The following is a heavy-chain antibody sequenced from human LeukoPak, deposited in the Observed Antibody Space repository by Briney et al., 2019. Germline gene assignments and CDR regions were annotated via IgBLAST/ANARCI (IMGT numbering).Heavy chain of an antibody. CDR1: GFTFGSYA. CDR3: AGISYSGTWPVGY. J-gene: IGHJ4*02. D-gene: IGHD6-6*01. CDR2: ISGSGGDR. V-gene: IGHV3-23*01. Sequence: PGGSLRLSCSASGFTFGSYAMSWVRQAPGKGLEWVSSISGSGGDRYYAESVKGRFTISRDNSKNTIYLQMNTLITEDTALYYCAGISYSGTWPVGYWGQGTLVTVTA.